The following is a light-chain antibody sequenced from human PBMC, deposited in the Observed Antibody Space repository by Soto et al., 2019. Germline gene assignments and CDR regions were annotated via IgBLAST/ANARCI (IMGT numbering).Light chain of an antibody. CDR3: YSYSTSNEGV. Sequence: QSALAQPASVSGSPGQSVTISCTGTTSDVGAYNLVSWYQQHPGRAPKLMIFEVHNRPSGVSNRFSGSKSGNTASLTISGLQAEDEADYYCYSYSTSNEGVFGGGTQLTVL. CDR2: EVH. CDR1: TSDVGAYNL. V-gene: IGLV2-14*01. J-gene: IGLJ3*02.